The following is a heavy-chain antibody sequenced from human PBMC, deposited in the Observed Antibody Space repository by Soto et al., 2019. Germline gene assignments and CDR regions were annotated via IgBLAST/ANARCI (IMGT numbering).Heavy chain of an antibody. Sequence: QVQLVESGGGVVQPGRSLRLSCAASGFTFSSYGMHWVRQAPGRGLEWVAVISYDGSNKYYADSVKGRFTISRDNSKNTLYLQMNSLRAEDTAVYYCAKDIYGEHYRADPWGQGILVTVSS. J-gene: IGHJ5*02. CDR1: GFTFSSYG. CDR3: AKDIYGEHYRADP. CDR2: ISYDGSNK. V-gene: IGHV3-30*18. D-gene: IGHD4-17*01.